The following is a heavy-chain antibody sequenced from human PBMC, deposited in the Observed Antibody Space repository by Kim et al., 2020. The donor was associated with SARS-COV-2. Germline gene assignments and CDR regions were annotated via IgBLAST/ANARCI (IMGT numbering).Heavy chain of an antibody. Sequence: SETLSLTCTVSGGSISSSSYYWGWIRQPPGKGLEWIGSIYYSGSTYYNPSLKSRVTISVDTSKNQFSLKLSSVTAADTAVYYCARLRGGWFGELRRSKNWFDPWGQGTLVTVSS. CDR3: ARLRGGWFGELRRSKNWFDP. CDR1: GGSISSSSYY. V-gene: IGHV4-39*01. D-gene: IGHD3-10*01. J-gene: IGHJ5*02. CDR2: IYYSGST.